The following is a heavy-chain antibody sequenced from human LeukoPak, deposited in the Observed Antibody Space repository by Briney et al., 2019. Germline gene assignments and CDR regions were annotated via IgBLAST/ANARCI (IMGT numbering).Heavy chain of an antibody. CDR3: ATVNYYGSGSYSADIFDY. J-gene: IGHJ4*02. V-gene: IGHV1-69-2*01. D-gene: IGHD3-10*01. CDR1: GYTFTDYY. CDR2: VDPEDGET. Sequence: ASVKVSCKVSGYTFTDYYMHWVQQAPGKGLVWMGLVDPEDGETRYAEKFQGRVTITADTSTDTAYMELSSLRSEDTAVYYCATVNYYGSGSYSADIFDYWGQGTLVTVSS.